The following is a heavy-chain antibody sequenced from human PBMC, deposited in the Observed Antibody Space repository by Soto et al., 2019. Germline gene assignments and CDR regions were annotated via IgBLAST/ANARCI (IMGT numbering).Heavy chain of an antibody. V-gene: IGHV3-7*01. CDR2: INEVGSGK. D-gene: IGHD2-21*01. CDR1: GFTFSSHW. J-gene: IGHJ5*02. Sequence: EVPLVESGGGLVQPGGSLRLSCVASGFTFSSHWMSWARQAPGRGLEWLANINEVGSGKYYTDSVEGRFTISRDNAKNSLYLQMNRLIAEDTAVYYCVRDKLFFPWGQGTLVTVSS. CDR3: VRDKLFFP.